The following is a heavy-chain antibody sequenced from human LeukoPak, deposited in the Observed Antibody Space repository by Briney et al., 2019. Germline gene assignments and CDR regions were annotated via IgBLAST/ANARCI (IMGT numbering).Heavy chain of an antibody. V-gene: IGHV3-74*01. CDR2: INPDGTTT. D-gene: IGHD4-17*01. CDR3: VRIATVTTLDY. J-gene: IGHJ4*02. Sequence: GGSLRLSCAASGFTFSSYWMHWVRQPLGKGLVWVSRINPDGTTTNYADSVKGRFTISRDNAKNTLYLQMNSLTVEDTALYYCVRIATVTTLDYWGQGTLVTVSS. CDR1: GFTFSSYW.